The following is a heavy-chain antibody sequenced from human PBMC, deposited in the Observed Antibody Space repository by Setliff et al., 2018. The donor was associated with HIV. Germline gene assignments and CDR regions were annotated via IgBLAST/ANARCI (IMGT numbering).Heavy chain of an antibody. Sequence: SETLSLTCAVYGGSFSGYYWNWIRQPPGKGLKWIGEINHSGSTNYNPSLKTRVTISADTSKNQFSLKLNSVTAADTAMYYCTGSGSSGWSEFDFWGQGNLVTVSS. CDR3: TGSGSSGWSEFDF. CDR2: INHSGST. CDR1: GGSFSGYY. D-gene: IGHD6-19*01. V-gene: IGHV4-34*01. J-gene: IGHJ4*02.